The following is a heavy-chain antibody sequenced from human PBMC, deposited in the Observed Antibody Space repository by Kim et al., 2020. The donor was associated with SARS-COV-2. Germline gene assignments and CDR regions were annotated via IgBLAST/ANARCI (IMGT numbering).Heavy chain of an antibody. D-gene: IGHD5-18*01. V-gene: IGHV3-21*01. Sequence: GGSLRLSCAASGFTFSSYSMNWVRQAPGKGLEWVSSISSSSSYIYYADSVKGRFTISRDNAKNSLYLQMNSLRAEDTAVYYCARGPPLEIQLWPYYYYYGMDVWGPGTTVTVSS. J-gene: IGHJ6*02. CDR3: ARGPPLEIQLWPYYYYYGMDV. CDR1: GFTFSSYS. CDR2: ISSSSSYI.